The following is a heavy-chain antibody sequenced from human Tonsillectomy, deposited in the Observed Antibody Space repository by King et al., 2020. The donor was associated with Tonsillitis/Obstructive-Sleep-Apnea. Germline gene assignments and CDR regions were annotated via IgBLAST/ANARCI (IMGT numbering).Heavy chain of an antibody. CDR3: ARGIDYYDSSGYYPYYYYYMDV. CDR1: GFTFSSYS. D-gene: IGHD3-22*01. V-gene: IGHV3-21*01. CDR2: ISSSSSYI. J-gene: IGHJ6*03. Sequence: VQLVESGGGLVKPGGSLRLSCAASGFTFSSYSMNWVRQAPGKGLEWVSSISSSSSYIYYADSVKGRFTIPRDNAKNSLYLQMKSLRAEDTAVYYCARGIDYYDSSGYYPYYYYYMDVWGKGTTVTVSS.